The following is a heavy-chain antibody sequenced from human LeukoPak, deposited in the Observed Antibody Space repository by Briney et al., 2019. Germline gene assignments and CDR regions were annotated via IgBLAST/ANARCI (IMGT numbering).Heavy chain of an antibody. J-gene: IGHJ2*01. CDR3: ARRIPLWSYWHFDL. Sequence: KSSETLSLTCSVSGGSINGYSWGWVRQPPGKGLECIGYMFDRGSPNHHPSLQNRVTTSVDTSKNEFSLRLTSVTAADTAVYYCARRIPLWSYWHFDLWGRGTLVTVSS. V-gene: IGHV4-4*09. CDR2: MFDRGSP. D-gene: IGHD2-21*01. CDR1: GGSINGYS.